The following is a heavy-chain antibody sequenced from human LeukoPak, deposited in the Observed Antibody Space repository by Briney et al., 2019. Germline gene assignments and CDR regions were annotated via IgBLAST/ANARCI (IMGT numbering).Heavy chain of an antibody. CDR2: IKQDGSEK. D-gene: IGHD5-18*01. V-gene: IGHV3-7*03. J-gene: IGHJ4*02. CDR3: AREKVRGYSYGPRAFDY. CDR1: GFTFSSYW. Sequence: GGSLRLSCAASGFTFSSYWMSWVRQAPGKGLEWVANIKQDGSEKYYVDSVKGRFTISRDNAKNSLYLQMNSLRAEDTAVCYCAREKVRGYSYGPRAFDYWGQGTLVTVSS.